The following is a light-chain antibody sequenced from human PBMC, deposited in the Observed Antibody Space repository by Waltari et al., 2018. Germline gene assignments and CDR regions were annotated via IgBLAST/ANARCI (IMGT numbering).Light chain of an antibody. CDR2: DAS. J-gene: IGKJ4*01. V-gene: IGKV3-11*01. CDR3: QQSRNWPLT. Sequence: EIVLTQSPATLSLSPGESATLACGASQSVSSYLAWYQQKPGQAPRLLIYDASNSATGIPVRFSGSGSGTDFTLTISSLEPEDSSVYYCQQSRNWPLTFGGGTKVEIK. CDR1: QSVSSY.